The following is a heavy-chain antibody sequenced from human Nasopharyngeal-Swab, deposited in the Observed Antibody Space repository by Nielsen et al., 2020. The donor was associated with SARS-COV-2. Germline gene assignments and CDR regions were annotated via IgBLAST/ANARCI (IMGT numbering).Heavy chain of an antibody. Sequence: WIRQPPGKGLEWVSGISWNSGSIGYADSVKGRFTISRDNAKNSLYLQMNSLRAEDTALYYCARGEWRSPTAARYYYYYGMDVWGQGTTVTVSS. V-gene: IGHV3-9*01. CDR2: ISWNSGSI. J-gene: IGHJ6*02. CDR3: ARGEWRSPTAARYYYYYGMDV. D-gene: IGHD3-16*01.